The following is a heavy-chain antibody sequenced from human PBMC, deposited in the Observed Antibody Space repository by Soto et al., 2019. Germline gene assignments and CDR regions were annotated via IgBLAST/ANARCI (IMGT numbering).Heavy chain of an antibody. Sequence: EVQLVESGGGLIQPGGSLRLSCAASEFTVSSNYMSWVRQAPGKGLEWVSVIYSGGSTYYADSVEGRFTISRDNSKNTLYLQMNSLIAEDTAVYYCARDLRTLYGMDVWGQGTTVTVSS. CDR3: ARDLRTLYGMDV. CDR1: EFTVSSNY. V-gene: IGHV3-53*01. CDR2: IYSGGST. J-gene: IGHJ6*02.